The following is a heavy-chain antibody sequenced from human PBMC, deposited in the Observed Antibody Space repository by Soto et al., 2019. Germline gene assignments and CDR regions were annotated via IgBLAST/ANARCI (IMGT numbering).Heavy chain of an antibody. Sequence: QFQLVQSGAEVKKPGASVKVSCKASGYTFTSYGISWLRQAPGQGLEWMGWISGYNANTNDAQKLQARVTMTTDTSTNTAYMELRSLRSDDTAVYFGARAAREAVVRGACNYWGQGTLGTVSS. CDR2: ISGYNANT. J-gene: IGHJ4*02. CDR1: GYTFTSYG. D-gene: IGHD3-16*01. CDR3: ARAAREAVVRGACNY. V-gene: IGHV1-18*01.